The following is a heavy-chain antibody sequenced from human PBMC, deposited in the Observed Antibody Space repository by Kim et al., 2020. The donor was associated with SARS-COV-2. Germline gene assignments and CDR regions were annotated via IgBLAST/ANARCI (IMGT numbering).Heavy chain of an antibody. Sequence: GGSLRLSCAASGFTFRDFAMHWVRQVPGKGLEWVSGVSRNSVNIEYADSVKGRFTISRDNAKKSLYLQMNSLRDEDTALYRCVTGIGVDGGGYWGQGTLVTVSS. CDR3: VTGIGVDGGGY. CDR1: GFTFRDFA. D-gene: IGHD3-3*01. V-gene: IGHV3-9*01. CDR2: VSRNSVNI. J-gene: IGHJ4*02.